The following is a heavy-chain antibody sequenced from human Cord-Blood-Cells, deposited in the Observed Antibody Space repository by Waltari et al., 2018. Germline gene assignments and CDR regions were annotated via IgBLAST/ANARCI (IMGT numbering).Heavy chain of an antibody. J-gene: IGHJ6*04. Sequence: QVQLVQYVAEVKKPGASVKVSCKASGYTFTGDNIHWVRQAPGQGLEWMGWINPNSGGTNYEQKFPGRVTMTRDTSISTAYMELSRLRSDDTAVYYCARDRGLLDVWGKGTTVTVSS. CDR3: ARDRGLLDV. V-gene: IGHV1-2*02. CDR1: GYTFTGDN. CDR2: INPNSGGT. D-gene: IGHD3-10*01.